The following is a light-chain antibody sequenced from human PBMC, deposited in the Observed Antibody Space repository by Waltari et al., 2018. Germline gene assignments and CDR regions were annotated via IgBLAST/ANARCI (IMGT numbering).Light chain of an antibody. V-gene: IGKV1-12*01. Sequence: IHMTQSPSSVSAAVEDRVPITCRASQGISSSLAWYQQKPGKAPDLLIYAASSLQSGVPSRFSGSGSGTDFTLTISSLQPEDFATYYCQQADSFPITFGQGTRLEIK. CDR1: QGISSS. J-gene: IGKJ5*01. CDR3: QQADSFPIT. CDR2: AAS.